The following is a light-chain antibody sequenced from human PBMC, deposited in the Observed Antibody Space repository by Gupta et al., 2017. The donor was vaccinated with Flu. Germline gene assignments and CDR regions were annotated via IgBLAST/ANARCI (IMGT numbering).Light chain of an antibody. Sequence: DIQMHQSPSTLSASVGDRVTITGRASQSINKWLAWYQQKPGKAPKLLIYKASSLESGVPSRFSGSGSGTEFTLTISSLQPDDFATYYCQQYSSYCWTFGQGTKVEVK. V-gene: IGKV1-5*03. J-gene: IGKJ1*01. CDR3: QQYSSYCWT. CDR1: QSINKW. CDR2: KAS.